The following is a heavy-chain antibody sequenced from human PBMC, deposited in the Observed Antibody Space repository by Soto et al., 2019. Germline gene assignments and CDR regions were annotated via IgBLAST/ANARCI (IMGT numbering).Heavy chain of an antibody. CDR2: IRSKAYGGTT. Sequence: GGSLRLSCAASGFTFSDYYMSWIRQAPGKGLEWVGFIRSKAYGGTTEYAASVKGRFTISRDDSKSIAYLQMNSLKTEDTAVYYCTRPLIRFLEWSPFDYWGQGTLVTVSS. J-gene: IGHJ4*02. CDR3: TRPLIRFLEWSPFDY. CDR1: GFTFSDYY. D-gene: IGHD3-3*01. V-gene: IGHV3-49*03.